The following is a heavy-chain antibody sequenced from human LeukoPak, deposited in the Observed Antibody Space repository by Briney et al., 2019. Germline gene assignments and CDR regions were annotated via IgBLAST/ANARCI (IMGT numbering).Heavy chain of an antibody. V-gene: IGHV4-30-2*01. J-gene: IGHJ4*02. D-gene: IGHD5-18*01. Sequence: SETLSLTCAVSGGSISSGGYSWSWTRQPPGTGLEWIGYIYHSGSTYYNPSLKSRVTISVDRSKNQFSLKLSSVTAADTAVYYCAVTGYSYGYYYFDYWGQGTLVTVSS. CDR2: IYHSGST. CDR3: AVTGYSYGYYYFDY. CDR1: GGSISSGGYS.